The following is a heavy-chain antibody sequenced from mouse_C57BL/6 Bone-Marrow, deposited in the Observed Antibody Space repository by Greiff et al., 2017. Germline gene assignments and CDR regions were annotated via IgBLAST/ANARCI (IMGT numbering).Heavy chain of an antibody. D-gene: IGHD3-1*01. Sequence: VQLQQSGAELVRPGASVKLSCKASGYTFTDYYINWVKQRPGQGLEWIARIYPGSGNTYYNEKFKGKATLTAEKSSSTAYMQLSSLTSEDSAGYFCARRGFFDYWGQGTTLTVSS. J-gene: IGHJ2*01. CDR1: GYTFTDYY. CDR2: IYPGSGNT. V-gene: IGHV1-76*01. CDR3: ARRGFFDY.